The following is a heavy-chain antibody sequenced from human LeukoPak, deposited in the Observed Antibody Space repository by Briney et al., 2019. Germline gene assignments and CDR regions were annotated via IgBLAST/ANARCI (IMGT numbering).Heavy chain of an antibody. CDR3: AKVFTFPGDYPFDP. CDR1: GFTFSSYS. D-gene: IGHD4-17*01. CDR2: ISSSSSTI. V-gene: IGHV3-48*01. J-gene: IGHJ5*02. Sequence: PGGSLRLSCAASGFTFSSYSMNWVRQAPGKGLEWVSYISSSSSTIYYADSVKGRFTISRDNSKNTLYLQMNSLRAEDTAVYYCAKVFTFPGDYPFDPWGQGTLVTVSS.